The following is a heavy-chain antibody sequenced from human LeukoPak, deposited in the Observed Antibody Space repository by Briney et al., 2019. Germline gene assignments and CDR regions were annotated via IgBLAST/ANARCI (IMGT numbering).Heavy chain of an antibody. CDR1: GFTFSSYG. CDR2: IRYDGSNK. CDR3: ARWRRGHYYGSGTELDY. Sequence: GGSLRLSCAASGFTFSSYGMHWVRQAPGKGLEWVAFIRYDGSNKYYADSVKGRFTISRDISKNTLYLQMSSLRPEDTAVYYCARWRRGHYYGSGTELDYWGQGTLVTVSS. V-gene: IGHV3-30*02. D-gene: IGHD3-10*01. J-gene: IGHJ4*02.